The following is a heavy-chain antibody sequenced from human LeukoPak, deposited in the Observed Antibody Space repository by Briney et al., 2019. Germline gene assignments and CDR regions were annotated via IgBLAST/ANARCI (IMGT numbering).Heavy chain of an antibody. V-gene: IGHV3-23*01. CDR3: ARSFGYGVDAFDI. D-gene: IGHD5-18*01. CDR2: ISGSGGRT. J-gene: IGHJ3*02. Sequence: GGSLRLSCAASGFTFSSYAMHWVRQAPGKGLEWVSAISGSGGRTYYADFGKGRFTISRDNSKNTLYLQMNSLRAEDTAVYYCARSFGYGVDAFDIWGQGTMVTVSS. CDR1: GFTFSSYA.